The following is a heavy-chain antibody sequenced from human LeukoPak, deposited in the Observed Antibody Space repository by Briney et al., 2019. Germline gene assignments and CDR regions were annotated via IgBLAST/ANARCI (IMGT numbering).Heavy chain of an antibody. D-gene: IGHD3-3*01. J-gene: IGHJ3*02. CDR1: GYTLTELS. CDR2: FDPEDGET. Sequence: ASVKVSCKVSGYTLTELSMHWVRQAPGKGLEWMGGFDPEDGETIYAQKFQGRVTMTEDTSTDTAYMELSSLRSEDTAVCYCATDSITIFGVVTTNAFDIWGQGTMVTVSS. V-gene: IGHV1-24*01. CDR3: ATDSITIFGVVTTNAFDI.